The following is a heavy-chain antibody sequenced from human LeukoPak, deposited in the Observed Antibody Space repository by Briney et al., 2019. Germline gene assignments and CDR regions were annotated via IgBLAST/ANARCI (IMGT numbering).Heavy chain of an antibody. CDR1: GFTFIDYT. CDR3: ARAHSASWYAAY. CDR2: ASSDGSDK. J-gene: IGHJ4*03. D-gene: IGHD2-2*01. V-gene: IGHV3-30*04. Sequence: PGRSLRLSCTTSGFTFIDYTMHWVRQAPGEGPEWVALASSDGSDKQYAASVKGRFTTSRDDSKNTLYLEMNTLKDEDTAVYYCARAHSASWYAAYWGHGTRVTVSS.